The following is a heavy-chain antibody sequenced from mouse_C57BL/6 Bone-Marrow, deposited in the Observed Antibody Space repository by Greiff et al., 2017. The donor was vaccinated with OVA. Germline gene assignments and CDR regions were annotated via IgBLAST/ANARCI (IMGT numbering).Heavy chain of an antibody. CDR2: IDPSDSET. V-gene: IGHV1-52*01. D-gene: IGHD3-2*02. Sequence: VQLQQPGAELVRPGSSVKLSCKASGYTFTSYWMHWVKQRPIQGLEWIGNIDPSDSETHYNQKFKDKATLTVDKSSSTAYMQLSSLTSEDSAVYYCARDSSGYRFACWGQGTLVTVSA. CDR1: GYTFTSYW. J-gene: IGHJ3*01. CDR3: ARDSSGYRFAC.